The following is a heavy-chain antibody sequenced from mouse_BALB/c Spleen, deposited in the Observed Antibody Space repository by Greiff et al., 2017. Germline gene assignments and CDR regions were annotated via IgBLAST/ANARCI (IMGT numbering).Heavy chain of an antibody. CDR3: ARADY. J-gene: IGHJ2*01. CDR1: GYAFSSYW. V-gene: IGHV1-80*01. Sequence: VQLQESGAELVRPGSSVKISCKASGYAFSSYWMNWVKQRPGQGQWIGQIYPGDGDTNYNGKFKGKATLTADKSSSTAYMQLSSLTSEDSAVYFCARADYWGQGTTLTVSS. CDR2: IYPGDGDT.